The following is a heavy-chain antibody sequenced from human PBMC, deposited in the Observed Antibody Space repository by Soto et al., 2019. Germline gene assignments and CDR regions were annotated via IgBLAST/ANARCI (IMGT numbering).Heavy chain of an antibody. D-gene: IGHD4-17*01. CDR1: GFTFSSYA. J-gene: IGHJ4*02. CDR3: AKDYGDYPYYFDY. Sequence: SGGSLRLSCAASGFTFSSYAMSWVRHAPGKGLEWVSAISGSGGSTYYADSVKGRFTISRDNSKNTLYLQMNSLRAEDTAVYYCAKDYGDYPYYFDYWGQGTLVTVSS. V-gene: IGHV3-23*01. CDR2: ISGSGGST.